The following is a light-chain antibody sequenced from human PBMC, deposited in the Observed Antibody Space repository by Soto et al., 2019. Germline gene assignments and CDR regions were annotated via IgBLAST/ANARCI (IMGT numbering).Light chain of an antibody. CDR3: GTWDDSLSAVV. V-gene: IGLV1-51*01. Sequence: QSVLPLPPSVSAAPGQKVSISCSGSSSNIGNNYVSWYQQFPTTAPKLLIYDSNKRPSGIPDRFSASKSGTSATLGITGLQPGDEAEYYCGTWDDSLSAVVFGGGTKVTVL. J-gene: IGLJ2*01. CDR1: SSNIGNNY. CDR2: DSN.